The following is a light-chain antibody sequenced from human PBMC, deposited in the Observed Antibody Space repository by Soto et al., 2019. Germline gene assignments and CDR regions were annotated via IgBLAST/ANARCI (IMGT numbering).Light chain of an antibody. Sequence: EIVLTPAPGPLSLSPGKRATLSCRASQSVSSYLAWYQQKNGQAPRLLIYDASNRATGIPARFSGGGYGTDFNLTISRLETEDFAVYYCQQFSSYPLTFGGGTKVDIK. V-gene: IGKV3-11*01. CDR2: DAS. J-gene: IGKJ4*01. CDR1: QSVSSY. CDR3: QQFSSYPLT.